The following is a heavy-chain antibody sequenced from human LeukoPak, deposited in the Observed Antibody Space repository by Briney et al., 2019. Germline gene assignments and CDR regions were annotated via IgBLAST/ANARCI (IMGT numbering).Heavy chain of an antibody. D-gene: IGHD2-2*02. CDR2: INHSGST. CDR1: GGSFSGYY. CDR3: ASSRRYCSSTSCYTASSGGRYNWFDP. Sequence: SETLSLTCAVYGGSFSGYYWSWIRQPPGKGLEWIGEINHSGSTNYNPSLKSRVTISVDTSKNQFSLKLSSVTAADTAVYYCASSRRYCSSTSCYTASSGGRYNWFDPWGQGTLVTVSS. J-gene: IGHJ5*02. V-gene: IGHV4-34*01.